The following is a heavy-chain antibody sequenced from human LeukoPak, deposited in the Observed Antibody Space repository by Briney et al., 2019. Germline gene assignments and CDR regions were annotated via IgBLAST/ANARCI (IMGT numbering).Heavy chain of an antibody. CDR1: GGSISSYY. Sequence: PSETLSLTCTVSGGSISSYYWSWIRQPPGKGLEWIGYIYYSGSTNYNPSLKSRVTISVDTSKNQFSLKLSSVTAADTAVYYCARTGWLGQLGFDYWGEGALVTVSP. V-gene: IGHV4-59*08. CDR3: ARTGWLGQLGFDY. J-gene: IGHJ4*02. CDR2: IYYSGST. D-gene: IGHD3-10*01.